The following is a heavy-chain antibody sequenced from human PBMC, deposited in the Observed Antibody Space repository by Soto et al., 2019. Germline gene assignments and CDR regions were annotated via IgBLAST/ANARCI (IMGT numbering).Heavy chain of an antibody. Sequence: GGSLRLSCAASGFTFSSYWMHWVRQAPGKGLVWVSRINSDGSSTSYADSVKGRFTISRDNAKNTLYLQMNSLRAEDTAVYYCARADRLYYYGMDVWGQGTTVTVSS. J-gene: IGHJ6*02. CDR1: GFTFSSYW. CDR3: ARADRLYYYGMDV. CDR2: INSDGSST. V-gene: IGHV3-74*01.